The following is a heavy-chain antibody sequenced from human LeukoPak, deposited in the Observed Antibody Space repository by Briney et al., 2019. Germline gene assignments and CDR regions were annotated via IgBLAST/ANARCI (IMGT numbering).Heavy chain of an antibody. CDR3: AKVPTSFYTASWGFDN. CDR1: GFTFSSYA. CDR2: ISGSESST. D-gene: IGHD5-18*01. J-gene: IGHJ4*02. Sequence: RPGGSLRLSCAASGFTFSSYAMSWVRQAPGKGLEWVSAISGSESSTYYADSVRGRFTISRDNSKNTLYLQMNSLRSEDTAVYYCAKVPTSFYTASWGFDNWGQGTLVTVSS. V-gene: IGHV3-23*01.